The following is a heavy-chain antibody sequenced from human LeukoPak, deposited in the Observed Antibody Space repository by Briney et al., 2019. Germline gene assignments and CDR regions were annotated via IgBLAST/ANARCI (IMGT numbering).Heavy chain of an antibody. CDR2: INLSSSSR. V-gene: IGHV3-20*04. Sequence: GGSLRLSCAASGFTFDNYGMSWVRQAPGKGLEWVSGINLSSSSRGYADSVKGRFTISRDSAKKFLYLQMNTLRVEDTALYYCARVDRSADYSLDYWGQGSLVTVSS. CDR3: ARVDRSADYSLDY. CDR1: GFTFDNYG. D-gene: IGHD3-22*01. J-gene: IGHJ4*02.